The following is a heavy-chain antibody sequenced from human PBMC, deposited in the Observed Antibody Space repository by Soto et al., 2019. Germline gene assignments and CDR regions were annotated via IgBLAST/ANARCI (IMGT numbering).Heavy chain of an antibody. CDR2: ISTYNGNT. Sequence: ASVKVSCKASGYTFTSNGISWVRQAPGQGLEWMGWISTYNGNTKYAQKLQGRVTMTTDTSTSTAYMELRSLRSDDTAVFYCAREMVRGVGSDYWGQGTLVTVSS. J-gene: IGHJ4*02. CDR3: AREMVRGVGSDY. CDR1: GYTFTSNG. V-gene: IGHV1-18*01. D-gene: IGHD3-10*01.